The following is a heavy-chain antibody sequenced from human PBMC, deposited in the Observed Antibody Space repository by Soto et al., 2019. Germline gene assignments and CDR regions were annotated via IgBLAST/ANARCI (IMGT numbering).Heavy chain of an antibody. CDR1: GYRFTSYY. D-gene: IGHD3-22*01. Sequence: PGESLKISCQGSGYRFTSYYIAWVCQVPGKGLEWVGIIYPGDSDVKYSPTFQGQVTISADRSNSTAYLQWRGLKASDTAMYFCARHFDSSGYYPDYWGQGTQVTVSS. CDR2: IYPGDSDV. V-gene: IGHV5-51*01. CDR3: ARHFDSSGYYPDY. J-gene: IGHJ4*02.